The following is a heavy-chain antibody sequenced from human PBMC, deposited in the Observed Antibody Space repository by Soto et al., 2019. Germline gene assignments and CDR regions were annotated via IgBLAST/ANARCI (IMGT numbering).Heavy chain of an antibody. CDR1: GFTFSSYG. Sequence: GGSLRLSCAASGFTFSSYGMHWVRQAPGKGLEWVAVISYDGSNKYYADSVKGRFTISRDNSKNTLYLQMNSLRAEDTAVYYCAKGWTDVVPAALHVVRARGYSDYGMDVWGQGTTVTVSS. CDR3: AKGWTDVVPAALHVVRARGYSDYGMDV. V-gene: IGHV3-30*18. D-gene: IGHD2-2*01. CDR2: ISYDGSNK. J-gene: IGHJ6*02.